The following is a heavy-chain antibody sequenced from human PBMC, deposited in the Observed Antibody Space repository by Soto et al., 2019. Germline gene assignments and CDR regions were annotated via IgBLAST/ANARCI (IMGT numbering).Heavy chain of an antibody. CDR2: ISSSSSTI. D-gene: IGHD4-4*01. J-gene: IGHJ6*02. CDR3: ARDWDYSNYGLNYYYGMDV. Sequence: PGGSLRLSCAASGFTFSSYSMNWVRQAPGKGLDWVSYISSSSSTIYYADSVKGRFTISRDNAKDSLYLQMNSLRDEDTAVYYCARDWDYSNYGLNYYYGMDVWGQGTTVTVSS. V-gene: IGHV3-48*02. CDR1: GFTFSSYS.